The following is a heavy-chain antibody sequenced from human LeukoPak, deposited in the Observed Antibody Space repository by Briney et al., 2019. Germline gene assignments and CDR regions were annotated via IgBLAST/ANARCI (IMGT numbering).Heavy chain of an antibody. CDR2: ISWNSGSI. CDR3: AKDLGYSYGYSGLDY. Sequence: GGSLRLSCAASGFTFDDYAMHWVRQAPGKGLEWVSGISWNSGSIGYAYSVKGRFTISRDNAKNSLYLQMNSLRAEDTALYYCAKDLGYSYGYSGLDYWGQGTLVTVSS. CDR1: GFTFDDYA. D-gene: IGHD5-18*01. J-gene: IGHJ4*02. V-gene: IGHV3-9*01.